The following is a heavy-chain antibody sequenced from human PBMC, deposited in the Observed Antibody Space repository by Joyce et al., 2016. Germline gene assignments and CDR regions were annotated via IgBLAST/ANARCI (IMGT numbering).Heavy chain of an antibody. V-gene: IGHV3-23*01. J-gene: IGHJ4*02. CDR2: ISGSDDGT. CDR3: AKGTLGSCSGTTCYPLDS. D-gene: IGHD2-15*01. Sequence: EVQLLESGGGWVQPGGSLRLSSAASGFTFSSYAMSWVRQAPGKVLEWVSAISGSDDGTYHADSVRGRFTISRDNSKNTLYLQMNSLTAEDTAIYYCAKGTLGSCSGTTCYPLDSWGQGTLVTVSS. CDR1: GFTFSSYA.